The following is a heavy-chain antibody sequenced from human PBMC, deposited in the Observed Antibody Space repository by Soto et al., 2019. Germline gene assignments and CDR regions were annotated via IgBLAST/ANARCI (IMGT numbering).Heavy chain of an antibody. CDR1: GGTFSSYT. D-gene: IGHD4-17*01. J-gene: IGHJ4*02. CDR3: ARHYGDYNGGY. CDR2: IIPILGIA. Sequence: QVQLVQSGAEVKKPGSSVKVSCKASGGTFSSYTISWVRQAPGQGLEWMGRIIPILGIANYAQKFQGRVTITADKSTSTDYMELSSLRSEDTAVYYCARHYGDYNGGYWGQGTLVTVSS. V-gene: IGHV1-69*02.